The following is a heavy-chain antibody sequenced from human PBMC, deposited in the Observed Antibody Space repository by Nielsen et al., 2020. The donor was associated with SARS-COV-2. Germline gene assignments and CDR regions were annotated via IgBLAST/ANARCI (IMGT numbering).Heavy chain of an antibody. CDR3: ARVRSGANWFVL. Sequence: GGSLRLSCAASGFTFSDYYMSWIRQAPGKGLEWVSYISSSSSYTNYADSVKGRFTISRDNAKNSLYLQMNSLRVEDTAVYYCARVRSGANWFVLWGQGTLVTVS. CDR2: ISSSSSYT. V-gene: IGHV3-11*05. CDR1: GFTFSDYY. D-gene: IGHD3-16*01. J-gene: IGHJ5*01.